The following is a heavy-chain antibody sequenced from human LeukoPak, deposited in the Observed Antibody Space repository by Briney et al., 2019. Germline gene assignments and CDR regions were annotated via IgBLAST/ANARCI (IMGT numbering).Heavy chain of an antibody. D-gene: IGHD3-10*01. Sequence: SETLSLTCAVYGGSFSGYYWSWIRQPPGKGLEWIGEINHSGSTNYNPSLKSRVTISVDTSKNQFSLKLSSVTAADTAVYYCARQGSGSSTVPYYYYYYMDVWGKGTTVTISS. V-gene: IGHV4-34*01. CDR1: GGSFSGYY. J-gene: IGHJ6*03. CDR3: ARQGSGSSTVPYYYYYYMDV. CDR2: INHSGST.